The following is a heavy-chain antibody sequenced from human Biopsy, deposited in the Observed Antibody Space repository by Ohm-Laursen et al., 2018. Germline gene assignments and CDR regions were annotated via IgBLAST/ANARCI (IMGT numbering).Heavy chain of an antibody. Sequence: SDTLSLTCTVSGDSINSSYWSWIRQAPGKGLEWIGFISNSGNTNYNPSLKSRVTISAVTSKNQFSLKLGSVTVADTAVFYCARRGSGGRSFDYWGQGSLVTVSS. D-gene: IGHD2-15*01. V-gene: IGHV4-59*08. CDR3: ARRGSGGRSFDY. J-gene: IGHJ4*02. CDR1: GDSINSSY. CDR2: ISNSGNT.